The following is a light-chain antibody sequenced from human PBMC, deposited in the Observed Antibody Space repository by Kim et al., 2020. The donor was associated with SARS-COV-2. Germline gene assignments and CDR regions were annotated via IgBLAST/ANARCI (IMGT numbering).Light chain of an antibody. CDR1: GYNSGGYN. V-gene: IGLV1-40*01. CDR2: GNN. J-gene: IGLJ1*01. Sequence: GRGVTTSSVGSGYNSGGYNVNWYQQLPGTAPKLLIYGNNNRPSGVPDRFSGSKSGTSASLAITGLQAEDEADYYCEAWDNSLSGYVFGAGTQLTVL. CDR3: EAWDNSLSGYV.